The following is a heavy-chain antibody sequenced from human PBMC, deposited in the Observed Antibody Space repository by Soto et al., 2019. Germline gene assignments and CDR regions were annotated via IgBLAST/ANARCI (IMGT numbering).Heavy chain of an antibody. CDR2: ISGSGGST. V-gene: IGHV3-23*01. CDR3: AKALLIVGGGDY. CDR1: GFTFSSYA. Sequence: GGSLRLSCAASGFTFSSYAMSWVRQAPGKGLEWVSAISGSGGSTYYADSVKGRFTISRDNSKNTLYLQMNSLRAEDTAVYYFAKALLIVGGGDYWGQGTLVTVSS. D-gene: IGHD1-26*01. J-gene: IGHJ4*02.